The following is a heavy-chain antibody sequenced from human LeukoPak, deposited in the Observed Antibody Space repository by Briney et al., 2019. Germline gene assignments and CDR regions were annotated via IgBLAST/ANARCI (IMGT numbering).Heavy chain of an antibody. CDR1: GYSFTSYW. CDR2: IYPGDSDT. V-gene: IGHV5-51*01. J-gene: IGHJ4*02. D-gene: IGHD3-3*01. CDR3: ARHGRRSITIFGVVYGDY. Sequence: GESLKISCKGSGYSFTSYWIGWVRQMPGKGLEWMGIIYPGDSDTRYSPSFQGQVTISADKSISTAYLQWSSLKASDTATYYCARHGRRSITIFGVVYGDYWGQGTLVTVSS.